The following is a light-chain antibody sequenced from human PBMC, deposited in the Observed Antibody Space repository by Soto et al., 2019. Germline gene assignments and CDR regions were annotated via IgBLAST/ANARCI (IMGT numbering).Light chain of an antibody. CDR2: AAS. V-gene: IGKV1-27*01. CDR1: QGISNY. CDR3: QKYNSAPRT. Sequence: DIQMTQSPSSLSASVGDRVTIACRASQGISNYLAWYQQKPRKVPKLLIYAASTLQSGVPSRFSGSGSGTDFTLTINSLQPEDVATYYCQKYNSAPRTFGQGTKVEIK. J-gene: IGKJ1*01.